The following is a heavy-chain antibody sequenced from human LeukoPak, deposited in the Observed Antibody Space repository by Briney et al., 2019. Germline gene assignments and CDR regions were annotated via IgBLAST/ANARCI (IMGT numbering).Heavy chain of an antibody. J-gene: IGHJ4*02. CDR1: GFTFSSYA. Sequence: GGSLRLSCAASGFTFSSYAMSWVRQAPGKGLEWVSGISTDGSNTGYADSVKGRFTVSRDNAKNTLYLQMNSLRDEDTAVYYCTRNWYGDYWGQGTLLTVSS. D-gene: IGHD6-13*01. CDR3: TRNWYGDY. V-gene: IGHV3-74*01. CDR2: ISTDGSNT.